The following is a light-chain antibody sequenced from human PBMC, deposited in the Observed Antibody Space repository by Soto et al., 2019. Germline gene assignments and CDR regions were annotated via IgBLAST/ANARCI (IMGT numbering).Light chain of an antibody. CDR3: SSYAGSATVV. J-gene: IGLJ2*01. V-gene: IGLV2-8*01. Sequence: QSVLTQPPSASVSPGQSVTISCTGTSSDVGDYNYVSWYQQHPGKAPKLMIFEVTKRPSGVPDRFSGSKSGNTASLTVSGLKADDDADYYCSSYAGSATVVFGGGTKLTVL. CDR2: EVT. CDR1: SSDVGDYNY.